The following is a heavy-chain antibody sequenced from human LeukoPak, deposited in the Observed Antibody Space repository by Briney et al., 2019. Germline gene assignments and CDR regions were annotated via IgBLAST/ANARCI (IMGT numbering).Heavy chain of an antibody. V-gene: IGHV4-34*01. CDR3: AGASSSWSEGHTY. CDR2: INHSGST. J-gene: IGHJ4*02. Sequence: SETLSLTCAVYGGSFSGYYWSWIRQPPGKGLEWIGEINHSGSTNYNPSLKSRVTISVDTSKNQFSLKLSPVTAADTAVYFCAGASSSWSEGHTYWGQGTLVTVSS. D-gene: IGHD6-13*01. CDR1: GGSFSGYY.